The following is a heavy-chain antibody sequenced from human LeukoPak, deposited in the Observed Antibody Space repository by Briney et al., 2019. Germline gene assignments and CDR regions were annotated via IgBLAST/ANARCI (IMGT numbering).Heavy chain of an antibody. CDR3: ARRSQLGGFYDY. CDR2: INGDGSST. V-gene: IGHV3-74*01. D-gene: IGHD3-16*01. Sequence: GGSLRLTCATSEFTFSSYWMHWVRQVPGKGLVWVSRINGDGSSTLYADSVKGRFTISRDGAKNTLYLEMNSLRAEDTALYYCARRSQLGGFYDYWDQGTLVTVSS. CDR1: EFTFSSYW. J-gene: IGHJ4*02.